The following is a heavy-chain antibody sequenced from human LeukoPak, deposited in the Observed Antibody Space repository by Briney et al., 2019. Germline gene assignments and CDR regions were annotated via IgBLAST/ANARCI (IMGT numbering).Heavy chain of an antibody. J-gene: IGHJ3*02. CDR2: INWNGGST. CDR3: ARGWPSDAFDI. V-gene: IGHV3-20*01. Sequence: GGSLRLSCAASGFTFDDYGMNWVRPAQGKGLEWVSGINWNGGSTGYGDSVKGRFTISRDNAKNSMYLQMNSLRAEDTALYHCARGWPSDAFDIWGQGTMVTVSS. CDR1: GFTFDDYG.